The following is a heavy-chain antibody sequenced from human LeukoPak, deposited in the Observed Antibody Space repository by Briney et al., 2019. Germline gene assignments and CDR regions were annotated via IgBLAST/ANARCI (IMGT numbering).Heavy chain of an antibody. CDR2: ITNNGGST. J-gene: IGHJ4*02. D-gene: IGHD2-2*01. Sequence: GGSLRLSCSVSGFTFSDYAMHWVRQAPGKGLEYVSAITNNGGSTYYADSAKGRFSVSRDNSKNTVYLQLSSLRPDDTAVYYLVKGRIYCCYPSLDYWGQGTLVTVSS. V-gene: IGHV3-64D*06. CDR1: GFTFSDYA. CDR3: VKGRIYCCYPSLDY.